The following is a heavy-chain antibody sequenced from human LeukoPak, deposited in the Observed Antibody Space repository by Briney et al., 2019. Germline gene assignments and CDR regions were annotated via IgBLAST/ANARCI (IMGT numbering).Heavy chain of an antibody. CDR2: IYHSGST. CDR1: GGSISSGSYY. D-gene: IGHD3-10*01. CDR3: ARVLGYGSGSCVDY. J-gene: IGHJ4*02. Sequence: PSQTLSLTCTVSGGSISSGSYYWSWIRQPAGKGLEWIGSIYHSGSTYYNPSLKSRVTISVDTSKNQFSLRLTSVTAADTAVYYCARVLGYGSGSCVDYWGQGTLVTVSS. V-gene: IGHV4-61*02.